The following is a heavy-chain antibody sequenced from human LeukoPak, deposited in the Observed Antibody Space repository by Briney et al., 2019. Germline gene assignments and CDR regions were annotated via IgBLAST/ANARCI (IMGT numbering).Heavy chain of an antibody. CDR3: ARYVVRGVSWFDP. D-gene: IGHD3-10*01. J-gene: IGHJ5*02. CDR2: IYYSGST. CDR1: GGSISSSSYY. V-gene: IGHV4-39*07. Sequence: PSQTLPLTCTVSGGSISSSSYYWGWIRQPPGKGLEWIGSIYYSGSTYYNPSLKSRVIISVDTSKNQFSLKLSSVTAADTAVYYCARYVVRGVSWFDPWGQGTLVTVSS.